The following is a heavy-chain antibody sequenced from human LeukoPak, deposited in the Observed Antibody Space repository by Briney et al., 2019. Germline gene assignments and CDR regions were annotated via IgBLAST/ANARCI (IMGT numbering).Heavy chain of an antibody. Sequence: PSETLSLTCAVSGGPISSSNWWSWVRPPPGKGLEWIGEIYHSGSTNYNPSLKSRVTISVDKSKTQFSLKLSSVTAADTAVYYCARANSGGRWFDPWGQGTLVTVSS. CDR3: ARANSGGRWFDP. J-gene: IGHJ5*02. D-gene: IGHD5-12*01. V-gene: IGHV4-4*02. CDR2: IYHSGST. CDR1: GGPISSSNW.